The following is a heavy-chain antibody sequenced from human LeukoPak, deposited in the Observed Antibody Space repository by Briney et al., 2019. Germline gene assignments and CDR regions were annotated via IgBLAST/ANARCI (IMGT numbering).Heavy chain of an antibody. D-gene: IGHD2-2*01. CDR2: IRYDGSNK. Sequence: PGGSLRLSCAASGFTFSSYGMHWVRQAPGKGLEWVAFIRYDGSNKYYADSVKGRFTISRDNSKNTLYLQMNSLRAEDTAVYYCAKTTGYQLPSSYYYYYYMDVWGKGTTFTVSS. J-gene: IGHJ6*03. CDR1: GFTFSSYG. V-gene: IGHV3-30*02. CDR3: AKTTGYQLPSSYYYYYYMDV.